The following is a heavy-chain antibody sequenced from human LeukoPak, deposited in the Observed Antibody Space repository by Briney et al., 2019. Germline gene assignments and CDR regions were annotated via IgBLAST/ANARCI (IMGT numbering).Heavy chain of an antibody. CDR3: AREGGDFWSDNRLDY. CDR1: GGSISSGDYY. Sequence: SQTLFLTCTVSGGSISSGDYYWSWIRQPPGKGLEWIEYIYYSGSTYYNPSLKSRVTISVDTSKNQFSLKLSSVTAADTAVYYCAREGGDFWSDNRLDYWGQGTLVTVSS. V-gene: IGHV4-30-4*01. D-gene: IGHD3-3*01. J-gene: IGHJ4*02. CDR2: IYYSGST.